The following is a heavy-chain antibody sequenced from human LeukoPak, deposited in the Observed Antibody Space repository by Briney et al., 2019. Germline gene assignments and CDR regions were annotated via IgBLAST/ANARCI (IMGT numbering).Heavy chain of an antibody. D-gene: IGHD1-1*01. J-gene: IGHJ6*02. V-gene: IGHV5-51*01. CDR1: GYSFTSYW. Sequence: GESLKISCKGSGYSFTSYWIGWVRQMPGKGLGWMGIIYPGDSDTRYSPSFQGQVTISADKSISTAYLQWSSLKASDTAMYYCARVTTGTTYGDYYYGMDVWGQGTTVTVSS. CDR2: IYPGDSDT. CDR3: ARVTTGTTYGDYYYGMDV.